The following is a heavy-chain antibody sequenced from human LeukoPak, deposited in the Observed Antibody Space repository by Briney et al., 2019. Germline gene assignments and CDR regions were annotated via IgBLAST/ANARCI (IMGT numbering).Heavy chain of an antibody. Sequence: GESLKISCKGSGYRFTSYWIGWVRQMPGKGLEWMGIIYPGDSKTTYSPSFQGQVTISADKSISTIYLQWSSLKASDSAMYYCARQDGDGLYYFDNWGRGTLVTVSS. D-gene: IGHD5-24*01. CDR2: IYPGDSKT. CDR1: GYRFTSYW. J-gene: IGHJ4*02. CDR3: ARQDGDGLYYFDN. V-gene: IGHV5-51*01.